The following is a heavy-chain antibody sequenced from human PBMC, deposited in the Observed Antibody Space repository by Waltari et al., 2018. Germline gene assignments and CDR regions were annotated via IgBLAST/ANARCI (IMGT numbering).Heavy chain of an antibody. V-gene: IGHV3-64*07. J-gene: IGHJ4*02. CDR2: ISNNGDKT. CDR1: GFIFSDYS. Sequence: EVQLVESGGGLVQPGGSLRLSCAASGFIFSDYSMHWVRQAPGKGLEYVSAISNNGDKTYYADSVKGRFTITRDNSKNTLHLQLGSLRTEDMGVYYCATSSIPFYWGQGILVTVSS. D-gene: IGHD6-6*01. CDR3: ATSSIPFY.